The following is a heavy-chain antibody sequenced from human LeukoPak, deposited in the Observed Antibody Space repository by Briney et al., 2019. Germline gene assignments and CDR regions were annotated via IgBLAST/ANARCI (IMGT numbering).Heavy chain of an antibody. D-gene: IGHD2-15*01. J-gene: IGHJ5*02. V-gene: IGHV3-11*04. CDR1: GFTFSDYY. CDR3: ARQSGGPYNWFDP. Sequence: GGSLRLSCAASGFTFSDYYMSWIRQAPGKGLEWVSYISSSGSTKYYADSVKGRFTISRDNAKNTLYLQMNSLRAEDTAVYFCARQSGGPYNWFDPWGQGTLVTVSS. CDR2: ISSSGSTK.